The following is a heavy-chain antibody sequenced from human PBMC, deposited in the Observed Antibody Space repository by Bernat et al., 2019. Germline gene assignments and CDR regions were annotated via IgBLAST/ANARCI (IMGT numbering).Heavy chain of an antibody. CDR3: AKLMGAGYYFGMDV. Sequence: EVQLLESGGGLVQPGGSLRLSCAASGFTFSNYAMSWVRQAPGKGLEWVSESSGSGGSTYYADSVRGRFAISRDNSKNTRYLQMNSLRAEDTAVYYCAKLMGAGYYFGMDVWGQGTTVTVSS. D-gene: IGHD2-8*01. J-gene: IGHJ6*02. CDR2: SSGSGGST. CDR1: GFTFSNYA. V-gene: IGHV3-23*01.